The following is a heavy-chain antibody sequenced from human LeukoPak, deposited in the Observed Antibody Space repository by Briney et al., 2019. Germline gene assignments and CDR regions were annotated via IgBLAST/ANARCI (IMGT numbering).Heavy chain of an antibody. CDR2: ISGSSIYT. Sequence: GGSLRLSCAASGFMFSDYHMTWIRQAPGKGLEWVSYISGSSIYTRYADSVKGRFTISRDNAKYSLYLQMNSLRAEDTALYYCVRDISGYYFDYWGQGTLVTVSS. CDR1: GFMFSDYH. D-gene: IGHD3-22*01. CDR3: VRDISGYYFDY. V-gene: IGHV3-11*05. J-gene: IGHJ4*02.